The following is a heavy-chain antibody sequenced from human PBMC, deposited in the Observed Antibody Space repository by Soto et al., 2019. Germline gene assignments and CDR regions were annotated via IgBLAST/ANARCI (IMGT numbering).Heavy chain of an antibody. Sequence: QVQLVESGGGVVQPGRSLRLSCAASGFTFSSYAMHWVRQAPGKGLEWVAVISYDGSNKYYADSVKGRFTISRDNSKNTLDRQMNSLRAEDTAVYYCARGGGYSSGWGEVDYWGQGTLVTVSS. CDR2: ISYDGSNK. D-gene: IGHD6-19*01. V-gene: IGHV3-30-3*01. J-gene: IGHJ4*02. CDR3: ARGGGYSSGWGEVDY. CDR1: GFTFSSYA.